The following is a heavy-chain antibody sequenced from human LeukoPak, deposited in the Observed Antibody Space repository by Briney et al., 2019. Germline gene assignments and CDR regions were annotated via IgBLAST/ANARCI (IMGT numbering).Heavy chain of an antibody. CDR3: ARSYCGGDCYCTIDY. CDR1: GYTFTGYY. J-gene: IGHJ4*02. CDR2: INPNTGVT. Sequence: ASVKVSCKASGYTFTGYYMHWVRQAPGQVLKWMGWINPNTGVTNYAQKFQGRVTMTRATSINTAYMELDRLTSDDTAIYYCARSYCGGDCYCTIDYWGQGTLVTVSS. D-gene: IGHD2-21*02. V-gene: IGHV1-2*02.